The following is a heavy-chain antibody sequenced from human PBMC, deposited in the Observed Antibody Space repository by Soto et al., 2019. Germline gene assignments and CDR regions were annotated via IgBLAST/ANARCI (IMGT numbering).Heavy chain of an antibody. J-gene: IGHJ6*03. Sequence: EVQLVESGGGVVRPGGSLRLSCAASGFTFDDYGMSWVRQVPGKGLEWVSGINWNGGSADYVDSVKGRFTISRNNTKNSLYLQMNSLDAEDTALYYCARGYCSTTHCFGPYRYMDVWGKGTTVIVSS. CDR2: INWNGGSA. V-gene: IGHV3-20*04. D-gene: IGHD2-2*01. CDR1: GFTFDDYG. CDR3: ARGYCSTTHCFGPYRYMDV.